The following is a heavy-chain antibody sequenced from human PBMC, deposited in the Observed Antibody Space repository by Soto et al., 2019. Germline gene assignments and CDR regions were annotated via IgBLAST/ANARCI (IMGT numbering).Heavy chain of an antibody. Sequence: QGQLVQSGSEVKMPGSSVTVSCKTSGGTFSRHAINWVRQAPGQGLEWMGGIIPLFGTTNYAQKFKGRVTISADGSSRTALMELGRLTSEDAAVYYCARAGMHGSRLYFWFAPWGHGTLVNVSS. CDR2: IIPLFGTT. D-gene: IGHD2-21*01. J-gene: IGHJ5*02. CDR1: GGTFSRHA. V-gene: IGHV1-69*01. CDR3: ARAGMHGSRLYFWFAP.